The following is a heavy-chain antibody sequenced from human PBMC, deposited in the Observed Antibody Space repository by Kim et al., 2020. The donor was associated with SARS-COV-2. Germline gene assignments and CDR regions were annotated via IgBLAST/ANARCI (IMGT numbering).Heavy chain of an antibody. J-gene: IGHJ4*02. D-gene: IGHD1-7*01. V-gene: IGHV4-34*01. Sequence: PSLKSRVTISVDTSKNQFSLKLKSVTAADTAVYYCARALMTGTTSVPFDYWGQGTLVTVSS. CDR3: ARALMTGTTSVPFDY.